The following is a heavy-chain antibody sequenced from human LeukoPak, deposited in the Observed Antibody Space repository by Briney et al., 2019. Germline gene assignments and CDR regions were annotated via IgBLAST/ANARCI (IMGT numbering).Heavy chain of an antibody. J-gene: IGHJ4*02. CDR1: GGSFSGYY. V-gene: IGHV4-34*01. Sequence: SETLSLTCAAYGGSFSGYYWSWIRQPPGKGLEWIGEINHSGSTNYNPSLKSRVTISVDTSKNQFSLKLSSVTAADSAVYYCARGQDILTGYFVDYWGQGTLVTVSS. CDR2: INHSGST. D-gene: IGHD3-9*01. CDR3: ARGQDILTGYFVDY.